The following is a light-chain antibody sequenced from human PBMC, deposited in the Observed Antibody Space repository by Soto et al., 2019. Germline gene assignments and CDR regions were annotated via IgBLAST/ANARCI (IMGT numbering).Light chain of an antibody. V-gene: IGKV3-20*01. CDR1: QSVSNSY. CDR2: GAS. CDR3: QQYGSSPRT. J-gene: IGKJ2*01. Sequence: EVVLTQSPGTLSLSPGERATLSCRASQSVSNSYLAWYQQKPGQAPRLLIYGASSRATGILDRFSGSGSGTDFTLTISRLEPEDLAVYYCQQYGSSPRTFGQGTKLEI.